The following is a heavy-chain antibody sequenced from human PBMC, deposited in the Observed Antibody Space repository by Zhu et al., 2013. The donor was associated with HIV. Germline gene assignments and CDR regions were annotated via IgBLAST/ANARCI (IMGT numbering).Heavy chain of an antibody. D-gene: IGHD7-27*01. CDR1: GDTLRDSD. V-gene: IGHV1-8*01. J-gene: IGHJ4*03. Sequence: QGQLVQSAAAVEEPGATLRVSCRPSGDTLRDSDVHWVRQAPARLEWMGWMNPRSENTGSHPRFQDRIIMTWDTSTGTAHLEMTRLTSVDTALYFCARAASRHCDKRRCYWGTQNLWGQGTQVTVSS. CDR2: MNPRSENT. CDR3: ARAASRHCDKRRCYWGTQNL.